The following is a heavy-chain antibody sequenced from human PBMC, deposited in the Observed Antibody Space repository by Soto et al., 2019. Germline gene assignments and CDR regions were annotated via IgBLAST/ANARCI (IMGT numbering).Heavy chain of an antibody. CDR2: IKQDGSEK. V-gene: IGHV3-7*03. J-gene: IGHJ3*02. D-gene: IGHD6-19*01. Sequence: PGGSLRLSCAASGFTFSSYWMSWVRQAPGKGLEWVANIKQDGSEKYYVDSVKGRFTISRDNAKNSLYLQMNSLRAEDTAVYYCAREGIAVAANDAFDIWGQGTMVTVS. CDR1: GFTFSSYW. CDR3: AREGIAVAANDAFDI.